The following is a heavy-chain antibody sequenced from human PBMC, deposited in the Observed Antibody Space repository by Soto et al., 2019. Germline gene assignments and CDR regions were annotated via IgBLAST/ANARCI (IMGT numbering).Heavy chain of an antibody. CDR1: GGTFSSYA. J-gene: IGHJ6*03. Sequence: ASVKVSCKASGGTFSSYAISWVRQAPGQGLEWMGGIIPIFGTANYAQKFQGRVTITADESTSTAYMELSSLRSEDTAVYYCARGIAARGGYYYYYYMDVWGKGTTVTVSS. CDR3: ARGIAARGGYYYYYYMDV. CDR2: IIPIFGTA. V-gene: IGHV1-69*13. D-gene: IGHD6-6*01.